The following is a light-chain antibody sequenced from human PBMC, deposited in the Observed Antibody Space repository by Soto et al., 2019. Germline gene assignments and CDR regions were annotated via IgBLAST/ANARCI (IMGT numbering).Light chain of an antibody. CDR2: AAS. J-gene: IGKJ5*01. V-gene: IGKV1-9*01. CDR1: QGIRSY. Sequence: DIQLTQSPSFLSASPGDRVTITCRASQGIRSYLAWYQQIPGRAPKLLIYAASTLQSEVPSRFSGSGSGTEFTPTISSLQPEDFATYYCQQLNTFPITFGQGTRLEIK. CDR3: QQLNTFPIT.